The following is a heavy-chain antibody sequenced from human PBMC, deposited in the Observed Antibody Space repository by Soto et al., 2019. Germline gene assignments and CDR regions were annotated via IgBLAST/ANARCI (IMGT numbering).Heavy chain of an antibody. CDR1: GCTFTSYA. CDR3: ARGLTSGDY. J-gene: IGHJ4*02. V-gene: IGHV1-3*01. Sequence: ASVKVSCRASGCTFTSYAMHWVRQAPGQRLEWMALINAGGGSTNYAQKLQGRVTLTRDTSANTVYMELSSLRSEDTAVYYCARGLTSGDYWGQGTLVTVSS. CDR2: INAGGGST. D-gene: IGHD7-27*01.